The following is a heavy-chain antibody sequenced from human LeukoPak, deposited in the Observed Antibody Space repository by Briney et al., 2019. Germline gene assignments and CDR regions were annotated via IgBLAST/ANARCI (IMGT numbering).Heavy chain of an antibody. D-gene: IGHD5-12*01. CDR3: ATRWILDV. CDR1: GLTFSSYW. Sequence: GGSLRLSCAASGLTFSSYWMTWVRQAPGKGLEWVANIKQDGNEKYYVDSVKGRLTISRDNAKNSLYLQMNSLRVEDTAVYYCATRWILDVWGQGTTATVSS. J-gene: IGHJ6*02. CDR2: IKQDGNEK. V-gene: IGHV3-7*01.